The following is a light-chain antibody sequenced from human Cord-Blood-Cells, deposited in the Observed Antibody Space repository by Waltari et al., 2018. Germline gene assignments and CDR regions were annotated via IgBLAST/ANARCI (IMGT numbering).Light chain of an antibody. V-gene: IGLV2-14*01. J-gene: IGLJ1*01. CDR2: EVS. CDR1: SSDGGRYNY. Sequence: QSALTPPASVSGSPGPSITLSCTGTSSDGGRYNYVYWYQQHPGKAPKLMIYEVSKRPSGVSNRFSGSKSGNTASLTISGLQAEDEAEYYCSSYTSSSTYVFGTGTKVTVL. CDR3: SSYTSSSTYV.